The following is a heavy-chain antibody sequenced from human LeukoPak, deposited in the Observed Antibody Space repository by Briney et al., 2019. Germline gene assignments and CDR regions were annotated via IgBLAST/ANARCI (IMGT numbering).Heavy chain of an antibody. CDR1: GDSVSSYY. D-gene: IGHD3-9*01. Sequence: PSETLSLTCTVSGDSVSSYYWSWIRQPPGKRPEWIGCIYYSESATYNPSLKSRVTISLDTSKNQFFLKLSSVTAADTAVYYCARKRSFDLWGQGTLVTVSS. CDR3: ARKRSFDL. V-gene: IGHV4-59*02. CDR2: IYYSESA. J-gene: IGHJ4*02.